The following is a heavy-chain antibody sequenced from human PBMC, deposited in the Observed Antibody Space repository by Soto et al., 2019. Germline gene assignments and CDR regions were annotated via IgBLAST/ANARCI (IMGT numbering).Heavy chain of an antibody. Sequence: SETLSLTCTVSGGSINSGGYYWSWIRQHPGKGLEWIGYIYYSGSTYYNPSLKSRVTISVDTSKNQFSLKLSSVTAADTAVYYCARDFGYCSSTSCYEGWFDPWGQGTLVTVSS. D-gene: IGHD2-2*03. CDR2: IYYSGST. CDR1: GGSINSGGYY. J-gene: IGHJ5*02. V-gene: IGHV4-31*03. CDR3: ARDFGYCSSTSCYEGWFDP.